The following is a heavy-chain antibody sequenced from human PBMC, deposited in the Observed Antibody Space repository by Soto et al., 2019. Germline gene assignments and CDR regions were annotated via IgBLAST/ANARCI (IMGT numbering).Heavy chain of an antibody. CDR1: GFTFSSYW. Sequence: PGGSLRLSCAASGFTFSSYWMTWVRQAPGKGLEWVANIKHDGSEKYYVDSVKGRFTISRDNSKNTLYLQMNSLRTEDTAVYYCARALDFWSAYFDYWGQGSLVTVSS. J-gene: IGHJ4*02. D-gene: IGHD3-3*01. V-gene: IGHV3-7*01. CDR2: IKHDGSEK. CDR3: ARALDFWSAYFDY.